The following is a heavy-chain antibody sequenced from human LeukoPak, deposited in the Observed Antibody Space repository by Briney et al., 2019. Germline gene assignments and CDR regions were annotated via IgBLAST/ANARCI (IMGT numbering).Heavy chain of an antibody. D-gene: IGHD3-22*01. CDR2: IYYSVCT. CDR1: GGSISRPF. CDR3: ARDRDYDPSPYVDH. V-gene: IGHV4-59*11. Sequence: PSESLSLICTVSGGSISRPFWNWIRQPPGKGLEWLGYIYYSVCTNYNPSLEGRVAISVDPSRNQFSLRLSSVTAADTAVYYCARDRDYDPSPYVDHWGQAILVTVPS. J-gene: IGHJ4*02.